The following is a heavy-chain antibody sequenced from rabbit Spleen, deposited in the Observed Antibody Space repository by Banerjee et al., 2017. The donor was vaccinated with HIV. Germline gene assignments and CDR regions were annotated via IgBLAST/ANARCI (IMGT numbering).Heavy chain of an antibody. D-gene: IGHD1-1*01. V-gene: IGHV1S45*01. CDR3: ARDLPDIIGWNFSL. J-gene: IGHJ4*01. Sequence: QEQLVESGGGLVQPEGSLTLTCTASGFSFNSNYYMCWVRQAPGKGLEWIACIYGGFSATSYYATWARGRFTISKTSSTTVTLQLTSLTAADTATYFCARDLPDIIGWNFSLWGPGTLVTVS. CDR2: IYGGFSATS. CDR1: GFSFNSNYY.